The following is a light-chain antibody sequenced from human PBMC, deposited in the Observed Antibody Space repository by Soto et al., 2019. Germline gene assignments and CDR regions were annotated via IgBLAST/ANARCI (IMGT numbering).Light chain of an antibody. J-gene: IGKJ4*01. V-gene: IGKV1-5*01. CDR1: QSISSW. CDR3: QQVSGYPLS. Sequence: DIQMTQSPSTLSASVGDRVTITCRASQSISSWLAWYQQKPGKAPNLLIYDASSLESGVPSRFSGSGFGTEFTLTISSLQPDDFATYYCQQVSGYPLSFGGGTKVDIK. CDR2: DAS.